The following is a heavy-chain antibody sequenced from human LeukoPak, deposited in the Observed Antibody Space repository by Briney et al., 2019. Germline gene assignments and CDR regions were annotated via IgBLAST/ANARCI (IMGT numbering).Heavy chain of an antibody. J-gene: IGHJ4*02. CDR2: ITGSGDTT. D-gene: IGHD3-9*01. Sequence: PAASLRLSCAASGFIFRNYAMSWVRQAPGKGLEWVSAITGSGDTTYYADSVKGRFTVSRDNSKNTLYVEMNTLRAEDTAVYYCAKWGDYDILTGYYVADFWGQGTLVTVSS. V-gene: IGHV3-23*01. CDR1: GFIFRNYA. CDR3: AKWGDYDILTGYYVADF.